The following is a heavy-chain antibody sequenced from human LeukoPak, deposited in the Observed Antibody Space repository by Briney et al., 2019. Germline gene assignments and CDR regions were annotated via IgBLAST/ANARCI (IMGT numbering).Heavy chain of an antibody. CDR1: GFTFSSYA. D-gene: IGHD1-26*01. V-gene: IGHV3-23*01. CDR2: ISGSGGST. CDR3: AKGIVNGYSGSYFIPDAFDI. Sequence: GGSLRLSCAASGFTFSSYAMSWVRQAPGKGLEWVSAISGSGGSTYYADSVKGRFTISRDNSKSTLYLQMNSLRAEDTAVYYCAKGIVNGYSGSYFIPDAFDIWGQGTMVTVSS. J-gene: IGHJ3*02.